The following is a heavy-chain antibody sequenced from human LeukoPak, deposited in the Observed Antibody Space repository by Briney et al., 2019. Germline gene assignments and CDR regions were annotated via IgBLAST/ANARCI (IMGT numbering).Heavy chain of an antibody. D-gene: IGHD3-10*01. CDR3: ATTNVLLWFGELSKTAYFDY. CDR2: IYHSGST. V-gene: IGHV4-30-2*01. CDR1: GGSISSGGYY. J-gene: IGHJ4*02. Sequence: PSETLSLTCTVSGGSISSGGYYWSWLRQPPGKGLEWIGYIYHSGSTYYNPSLKSRVTISVDTSKNQFSLKLSSVTAADTAVYYCATTNVLLWFGELSKTAYFDYWGQGTLATVSS.